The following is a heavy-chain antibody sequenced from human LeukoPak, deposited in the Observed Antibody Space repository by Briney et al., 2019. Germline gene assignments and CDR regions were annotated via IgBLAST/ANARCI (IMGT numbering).Heavy chain of an antibody. CDR2: ISSSSSYI. D-gene: IGHD4-17*01. CDR3: ARDLTAYGDHAEPGY. J-gene: IGHJ4*02. V-gene: IGHV3-21*01. CDR1: GFTFSSYS. Sequence: PGGSLRLSCAASGFTFSSYSMNWVRQAPGKGLEWVSSISSSSSYIYYADSVKGRFTISRDNAKNSLYLQMNSLRAEDTAVYYCARDLTAYGDHAEPGYWGQGTLVTVSS.